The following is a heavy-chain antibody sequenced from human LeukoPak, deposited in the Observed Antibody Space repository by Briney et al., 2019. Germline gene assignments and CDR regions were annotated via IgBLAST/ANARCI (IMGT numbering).Heavy chain of an antibody. Sequence: GGSLRLSCAASGFTFSSYGMHWVRQAPGKGLEWVAVISYDGSNKYYADSVKGRFTISRDNPKNTLYLQMNSLRAEDTAVYYCARNYYDSSGYSPFDYWGQGTLVTVSS. J-gene: IGHJ4*02. CDR2: ISYDGSNK. CDR3: ARNYYDSSGYSPFDY. CDR1: GFTFSSYG. V-gene: IGHV3-30*03. D-gene: IGHD3-22*01.